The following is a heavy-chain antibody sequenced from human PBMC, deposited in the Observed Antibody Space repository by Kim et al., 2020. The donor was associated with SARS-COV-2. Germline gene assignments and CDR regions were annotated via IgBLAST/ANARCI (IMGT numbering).Heavy chain of an antibody. CDR2: IKQDGSEK. CDR1: GFTFSSYW. V-gene: IGHV3-7*01. CDR3: ARDGRWFGELLGLDY. Sequence: GGSLRLSCAASGFTFSSYWMSWVRQAPGKGLEWVANIKQDGSEKYYVDSVKGRFTISRDNAKNSLYLQMNSLRAEDTAVYYCARDGRWFGELLGLDYWGQGTLVTVSS. D-gene: IGHD3-10*01. J-gene: IGHJ4*02.